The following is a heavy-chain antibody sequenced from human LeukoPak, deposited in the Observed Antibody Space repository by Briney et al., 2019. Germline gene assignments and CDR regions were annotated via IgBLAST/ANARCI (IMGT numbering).Heavy chain of an antibody. CDR3: ARHVRKRGIAVAGTPGWFDP. J-gene: IGHJ5*02. CDR2: IHYSGST. V-gene: IGHV4-38-2*02. Sequence: PSDTLSLTCTVSAYSISSGYYWGWIRQPPGKGLEWIATIHYSGSTDYNPSLKSRVTMSMDTSNNQFSLSLTSVTAADTAVYYCARHVRKRGIAVAGTPGWFDPWGQGTLVTVSS. CDR1: AYSISSGYY. D-gene: IGHD6-19*01.